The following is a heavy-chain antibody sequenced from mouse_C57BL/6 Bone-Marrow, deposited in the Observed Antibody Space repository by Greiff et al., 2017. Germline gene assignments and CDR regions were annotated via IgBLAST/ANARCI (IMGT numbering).Heavy chain of an antibody. CDR2: INPSNGGT. D-gene: IGHD4-1*01. CDR3: ARLPNWDRGYARDY. V-gene: IGHV1-53*01. J-gene: IGHJ4*01. Sequence: QVQLQQPGTELVQPGASVKLSCKASGYTFTSYWMHWVKQRPGQGLEWIGNINPSNGGTNYNEKFKSKATLTVDKSSSTAYMQLSSLTSEDSAVYYCARLPNWDRGYARDYWGQGTAVTGSS. CDR1: GYTFTSYW.